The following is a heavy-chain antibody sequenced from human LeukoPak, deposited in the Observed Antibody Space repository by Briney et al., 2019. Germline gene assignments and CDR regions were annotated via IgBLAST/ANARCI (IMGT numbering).Heavy chain of an antibody. J-gene: IGHJ3*02. Sequence: SETLSLTCAVSGGSISSGDYCWSWSRQPAGEGLEWGGYMYYSGSTYSNLSLKSRVTISVDTSKNQFSLKLSSVTAADTAVYYCARGLDTNDWSDAFDIWGQGTMVTVAS. D-gene: IGHD3-9*01. CDR3: ARGLDTNDWSDAFDI. CDR2: MYYSGST. CDR1: GGSISSGDYC. V-gene: IGHV4-30-4*07.